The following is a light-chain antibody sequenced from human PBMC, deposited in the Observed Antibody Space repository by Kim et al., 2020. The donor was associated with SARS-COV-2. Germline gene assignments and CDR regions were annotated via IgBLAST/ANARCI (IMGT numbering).Light chain of an antibody. J-gene: IGLJ3*02. CDR1: ALPKQY. Sequence: PGQTARITCSGDALPKQYAYWFQQKAGQAPVVVIYEVTERPSGIPERFSGSTSGTTVTLTIRGVQAEDEADYYCQSADSSDTFWVFGGGTQLTVL. CDR3: QSADSSDTFWV. CDR2: EVT. V-gene: IGLV3-25*03.